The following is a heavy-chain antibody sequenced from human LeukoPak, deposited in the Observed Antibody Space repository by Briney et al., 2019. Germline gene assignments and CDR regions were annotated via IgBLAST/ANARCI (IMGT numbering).Heavy chain of an antibody. J-gene: IGHJ6*03. CDR2: INDSGRT. D-gene: IGHD1-7*01. Sequence: SETLSLTCAVYGGSFSNYYWSWIRQTPGKGMEWIGEINDSGRTNYNPSLMSRVTVSVDTSKNQFSLRLTSVSATDTAVYYCARRWNYGRNYYIDVWGKGATVSVSS. CDR3: ARRWNYGRNYYIDV. V-gene: IGHV4-34*01. CDR1: GGSFSNYY.